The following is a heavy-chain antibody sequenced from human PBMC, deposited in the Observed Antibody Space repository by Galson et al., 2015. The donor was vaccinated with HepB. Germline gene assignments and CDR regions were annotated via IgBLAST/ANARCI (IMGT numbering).Heavy chain of an antibody. CDR2: INHSGST. Sequence: ETLSLTCTVYGGSFSGYFWSFIRQPPGKGLEWIGEINHSGSTNYNPSLKSRVTISVDTSKNQFSLKLSSVTAADTAVYYCSRDLFSSSWYSGVWYFDLWGRGTLVTVSS. CDR3: SRDLFSSSWYSGVWYFDL. CDR1: GGSFSGYF. D-gene: IGHD6-13*01. J-gene: IGHJ2*01. V-gene: IGHV4-34*01.